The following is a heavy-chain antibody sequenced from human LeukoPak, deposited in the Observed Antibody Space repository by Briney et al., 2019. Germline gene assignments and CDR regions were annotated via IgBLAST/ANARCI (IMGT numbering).Heavy chain of an antibody. J-gene: IGHJ6*03. V-gene: IGHV4-59*01. Sequence: PSETLSLTCTVSGGSISSYYWSWIRQPPGKGLEWIGYVYSSGTTNYNPSLESRVTISVDTSKNQFSLKLSSVTAADTAVYYCARSAVPAARAAIGYYYMDVWGKGTTVTVSS. CDR3: ARSAVPAARAAIGYYYMDV. CDR2: VYSSGTT. D-gene: IGHD2-2*01. CDR1: GGSISSYY.